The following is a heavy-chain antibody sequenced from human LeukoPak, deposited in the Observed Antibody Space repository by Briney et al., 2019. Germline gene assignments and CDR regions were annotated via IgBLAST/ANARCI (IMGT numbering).Heavy chain of an antibody. CDR1: GDSIRNYY. J-gene: IGHJ4*02. Sequence: SETLSLTCTVSGDSIRNYYWSWIRQPPGKGLEWIGHIYYRGNTNYNPSLKSRVTISVDTSKNQFSLKLSSVTAADTAVYYCARQPYSGSYEYYFDYWGQGTLVTVSS. CDR2: IYYRGNT. V-gene: IGHV4-59*08. D-gene: IGHD1-26*01. CDR3: ARQPYSGSYEYYFDY.